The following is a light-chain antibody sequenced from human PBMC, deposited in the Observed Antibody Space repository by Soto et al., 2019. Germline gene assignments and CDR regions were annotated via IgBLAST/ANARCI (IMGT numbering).Light chain of an antibody. CDR3: QQYINGPRT. V-gene: IGKV3-15*01. J-gene: IGKJ1*01. CDR1: QSVSSN. CDR2: GAS. Sequence: EIVMTQSPATLSVSPGERATLSCRASQSVSSNLAWYQQNRGQAPRLLIYGASTRATGVPARFSGSGSGTEFTLTISSLQSEDFAVYYCQQYINGPRTFGQGSKVEIK.